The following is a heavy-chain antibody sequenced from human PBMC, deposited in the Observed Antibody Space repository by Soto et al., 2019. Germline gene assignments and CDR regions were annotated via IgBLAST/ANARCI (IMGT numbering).Heavy chain of an antibody. CDR1: GFTFSSYG. CDR2: ISYDGSNK. D-gene: IGHD3-10*01. CDR3: ARDPTRAYYCGSGSYYDWYFDL. J-gene: IGHJ2*01. V-gene: IGHV3-30*03. Sequence: VQLVESGGGVVQPGRSLRLSCAASGFTFSSYGMHWVRQAPGKGLEWVAVISYDGSNKYYADSVKGRFTISRDNYNDPLYLQMNSLRAEDTAVYYCARDPTRAYYCGSGSYYDWYFDLWGRGTLVTVSS.